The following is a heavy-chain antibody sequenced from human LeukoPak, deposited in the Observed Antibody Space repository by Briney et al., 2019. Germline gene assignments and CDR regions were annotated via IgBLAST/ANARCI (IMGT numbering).Heavy chain of an antibody. CDR2: ISSSSSYI. Sequence: PGGSLRLSCAASGFTFSSYSMNWVRQAPGKGLEWVSSISSSSSYIYYADSVKGRFTISRDNAKNSLYLQMNSLRAEDTAVYYWAGGYCISPSSPIDYWGKEPLATVPS. V-gene: IGHV3-21*01. J-gene: IGHJ4*02. CDR3: AGGYCISPSSPIDY. CDR1: GFTFSSYS. D-gene: IGHD2-2*01.